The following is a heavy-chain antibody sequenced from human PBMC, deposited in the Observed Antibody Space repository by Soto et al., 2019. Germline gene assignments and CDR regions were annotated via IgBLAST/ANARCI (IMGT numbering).Heavy chain of an antibody. J-gene: IGHJ6*02. CDR2: INPNSGGT. Sequence: ASVKVSCKASGYTFTGYYMHWVRQAPGQGLEWMGWINPNSGGTNYAQKFQGRVTMTRDTSISTAYMELSRLRSDDTAVYYCARDDGLGYYYYGMDVWGRGTTVTVSS. CDR3: ARDDGLGYYYYGMDV. D-gene: IGHD6-19*01. CDR1: GYTFTGYY. V-gene: IGHV1-2*02.